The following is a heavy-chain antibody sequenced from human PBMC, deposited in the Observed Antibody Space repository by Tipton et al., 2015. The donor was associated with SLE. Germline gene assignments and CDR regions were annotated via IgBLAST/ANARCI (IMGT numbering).Heavy chain of an antibody. CDR3: ARAPGLDRDYYYYYYMDV. J-gene: IGHJ6*03. V-gene: IGHV4-34*01. CDR1: VGSFSGYY. Sequence: LRLSCAVYVGSFSGYYWSWIRQPPGRGLEWIGEINHSGGTNYNPSLKSRVTISVDTSKNQFSLKLSSATAADTAVYYCARAPGLDRDYYYYYYMDVWGTGTTVTVSS. D-gene: IGHD3/OR15-3a*01. CDR2: INHSGGT.